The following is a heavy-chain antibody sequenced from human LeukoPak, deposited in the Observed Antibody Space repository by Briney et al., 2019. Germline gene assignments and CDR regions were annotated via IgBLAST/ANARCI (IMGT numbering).Heavy chain of an antibody. CDR2: ISAYNGNT. CDR1: GYTFTSYG. V-gene: IGHV1-18*01. D-gene: IGHD4-17*01. CDR3: AREQDYARFFDY. Sequence: ASVKVSCKASGYTFTSYGISWVRQAPGQGLEWMGWISAYNGNTNSAQKLQGRVTTTTDTSTSTAYMELRSLGSDDTAVYYCAREQDYARFFDYWGQGTLVTVSS. J-gene: IGHJ4*02.